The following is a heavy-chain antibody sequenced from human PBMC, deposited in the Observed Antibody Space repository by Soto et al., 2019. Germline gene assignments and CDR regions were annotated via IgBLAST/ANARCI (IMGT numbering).Heavy chain of an antibody. CDR2: ISTNNGNT. CDR1: GYTFSDYG. V-gene: IGHV1-18*01. CDR3: AIQRAGAYGMDV. J-gene: IGHJ6*02. Sequence: ASVKVSCKASGYTFSDYGISWVRQAPGQRPEYMGWISTNNGNTKYAQNIQGRVTMTTDTSTSTGYMELRSLRPDDTAVYYCAIQRAGAYGMDVWGQRTTVTVSS. D-gene: IGHD3-10*01.